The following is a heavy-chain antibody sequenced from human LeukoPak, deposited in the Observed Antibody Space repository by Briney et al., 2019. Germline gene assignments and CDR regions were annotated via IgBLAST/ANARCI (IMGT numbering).Heavy chain of an antibody. CDR1: GFTFSRHA. CDR3: ARDQVEQWSGVAWYIDY. CDR2: LSGTGGST. D-gene: IGHD6-19*01. Sequence: PGGSLRLSCEASGFTFSRHAMSWVRQAPGKGLEWVSSLSGTGGSTYYADSVKGRLTVSRDNSKNTLYLQMNGLRAEDTAVYYCARDQVEQWSGVAWYIDYWGQGTLVTVSS. J-gene: IGHJ4*02. V-gene: IGHV3-23*01.